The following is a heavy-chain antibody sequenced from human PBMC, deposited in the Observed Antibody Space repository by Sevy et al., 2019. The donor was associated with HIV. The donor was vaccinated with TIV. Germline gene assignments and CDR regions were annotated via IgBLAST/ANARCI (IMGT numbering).Heavy chain of an antibody. CDR3: SRDLPSGWWGGVDY. CDR2: ISYDGSNK. Sequence: GGSLRLSCAASGFTFSNYTIQWVRQAPGKGLEWVAVISYDGSNKYYAHSVEGRFTVSRDNSKNTLYLQMNSLRAEDTAVYYCSRDLPSGWWGGVDYWGQGTLVTVSS. J-gene: IGHJ4*02. V-gene: IGHV3-30-3*01. CDR1: GFTFSNYT. D-gene: IGHD6-19*01.